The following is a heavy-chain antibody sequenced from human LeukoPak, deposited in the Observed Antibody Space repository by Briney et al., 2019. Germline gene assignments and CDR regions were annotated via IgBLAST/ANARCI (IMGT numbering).Heavy chain of an antibody. CDR3: ANYRKPQGLDY. D-gene: IGHD1-14*01. V-gene: IGHV3-23*01. CDR1: RFAFSTYA. J-gene: IGHJ4*02. Sequence: GGSLRLSCAVSRFAFSTYAMTWVRQAPGQGLEYVPTISSNGADTYYADSVKGRFTISRDNSKNTLYLQTTSLRVEDTAVYYCANYRKPQGLDYWGQGTLVTVSS. CDR2: ISSNGADT.